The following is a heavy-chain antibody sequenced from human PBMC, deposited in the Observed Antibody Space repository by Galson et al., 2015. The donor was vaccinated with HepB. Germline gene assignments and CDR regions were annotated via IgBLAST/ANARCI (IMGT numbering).Heavy chain of an antibody. CDR2: IIPILDLT. CDR3: ATKNSIPRPGMATMSDSYYYMVV. Sequence: SVKVSCKASGGTFSSSAINWVRQAPGQGLEWMGRIIPILDLTNYPQKFQGRVTIPADKTKSTAYMELSSLRSEDTAVYYCATKNSIPRPGMATMSDSYYYMVVWVKGTTVTVSS. CDR1: GGTFSSSA. J-gene: IGHJ6*03. D-gene: IGHD5-24*01. V-gene: IGHV1-69*04.